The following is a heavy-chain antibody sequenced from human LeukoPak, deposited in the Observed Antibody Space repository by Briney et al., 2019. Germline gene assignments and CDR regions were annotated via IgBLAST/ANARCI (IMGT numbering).Heavy chain of an antibody. CDR2: IYYSGST. V-gene: IGHV4-31*03. D-gene: IGHD3-3*01. Sequence: SETLSLTCTVSGGSISSGGYYWSWICQHPGKGLEWIGYIYYSGSTYYNPSLKSRVTISVDTSKNQFSLKLSSVTAADTAVYYCARCCYDFWSGYAGGPWGQGTLVTVSS. CDR3: ARCCYDFWSGYAGGP. J-gene: IGHJ5*02. CDR1: GGSISSGGYY.